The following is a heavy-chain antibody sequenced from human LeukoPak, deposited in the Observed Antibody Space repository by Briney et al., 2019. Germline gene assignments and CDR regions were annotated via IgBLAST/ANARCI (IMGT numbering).Heavy chain of an antibody. CDR2: IIPIFGTA. Sequence: SVKVSCKASGGTFSSYAISWVRQAPGQGLEWMGGIIPIFGTANYAQKFQGRVTITADESTSTAYMELSSLRSEDTAVYYCARAHPITILPRDYYYYMDVWGKGTTVTVSS. CDR1: GGTFSSYA. V-gene: IGHV1-69*01. J-gene: IGHJ6*03. D-gene: IGHD3-3*01. CDR3: ARAHPITILPRDYYYYMDV.